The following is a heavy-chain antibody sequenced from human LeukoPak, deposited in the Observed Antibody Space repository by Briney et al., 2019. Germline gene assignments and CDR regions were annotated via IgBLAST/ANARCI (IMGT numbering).Heavy chain of an antibody. CDR3: ARSSSGWYFSYYFDY. D-gene: IGHD6-19*01. J-gene: IGHJ4*02. V-gene: IGHV4-34*01. Sequence: SETLSLTCAVYGGSFSGYYWSWIRQPPGKGLEWIGEINHSGSTNYNPSLKSRVTISVDTSENQFSLKLSSVTAADTAVYYCARSSSGWYFSYYFDYWGQGTLVTVSS. CDR2: INHSGST. CDR1: GGSFSGYY.